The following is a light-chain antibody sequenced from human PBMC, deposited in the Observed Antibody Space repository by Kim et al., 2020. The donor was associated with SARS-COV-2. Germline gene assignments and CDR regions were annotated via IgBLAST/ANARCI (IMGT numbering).Light chain of an antibody. CDR2: AAS. CDR3: QQSYSSQIT. CDR1: QSISSY. Sequence: DIQMTQSPSSLSASVGDRVTITCRASQSISSYLNWYQQKQGKAPKLLIYAASRLQSGVPSRFSGSESGTDFTLTISSLQPEDSATYYCQQSYSSQITFGQGTRLEIK. J-gene: IGKJ5*01. V-gene: IGKV1-39*01.